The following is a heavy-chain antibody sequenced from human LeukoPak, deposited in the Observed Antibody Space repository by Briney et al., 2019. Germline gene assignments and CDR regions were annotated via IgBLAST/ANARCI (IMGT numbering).Heavy chain of an antibody. Sequence: GGSLRLSCIASGFTFGDDAWSWFRQAPGKGLEFMAFIRKKGYGETTDYAASVRGRFTVSRDDAMSVAYLQMNSLQTEDTALYYCSRGLHDYGDSNYYFDQWGRGTLVIVSS. CDR2: IRKKGYGETT. D-gene: IGHD4-17*01. CDR1: GFTFGDDA. CDR3: SRGLHDYGDSNYYFDQ. V-gene: IGHV3-49*03. J-gene: IGHJ4*02.